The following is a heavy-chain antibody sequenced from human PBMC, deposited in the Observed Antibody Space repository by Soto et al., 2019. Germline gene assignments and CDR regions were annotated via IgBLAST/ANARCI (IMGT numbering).Heavy chain of an antibody. CDR3: ARIAAGATPRYYYYWMDV. CDR1: GYSFTSYW. Sequence: GESLKISCKGSGYSFTSYWIGWVRQMPGKGLEWMGIIYPGDSDTRYSPSFQGQVTISADKSISTAYLQWSSLKASDTAMYYCARIAAGATPRYYYYWMDVLGPGATVAVSS. CDR2: IYPGDSDT. V-gene: IGHV5-51*01. D-gene: IGHD6-13*01. J-gene: IGHJ6*02.